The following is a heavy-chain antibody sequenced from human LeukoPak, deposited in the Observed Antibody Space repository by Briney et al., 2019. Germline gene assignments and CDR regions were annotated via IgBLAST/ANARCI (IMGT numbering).Heavy chain of an antibody. CDR3: ARDLGYCSTTSCLRNWFDP. D-gene: IGHD2-2*01. J-gene: IGHJ5*02. CDR2: ISAYNSNT. CDR1: GYTFTNYD. V-gene: IGHV1-18*01. Sequence: GASVKVSCKASGYTFTNYDINWVRQATGQGLEWMGWISAYNSNTNYAQKLQGRVTMTTDTSTSTVYMELRSLRSDDTAVYYCARDLGYCSTTSCLRNWFDPWGQGTLVTVSS.